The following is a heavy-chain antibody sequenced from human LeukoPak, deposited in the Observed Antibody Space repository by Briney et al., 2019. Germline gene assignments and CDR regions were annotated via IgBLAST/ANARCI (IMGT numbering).Heavy chain of an antibody. CDR1: GGSIRSGSHY. V-gene: IGHV4-39*02. D-gene: IGHD3-22*01. Sequence: SETLSLTCTVSGGSIRSGSHYWAWIRQPPGKGLEWIGSIYYSGSTYYNPSLENRVTISIDTSKNHFSLKLSSLSAADTSVYYCAKRDDSGCNLVDLWGQGRLVTVS. CDR3: AKRDDSGCNLVDL. J-gene: IGHJ4*02. CDR2: IYYSGST.